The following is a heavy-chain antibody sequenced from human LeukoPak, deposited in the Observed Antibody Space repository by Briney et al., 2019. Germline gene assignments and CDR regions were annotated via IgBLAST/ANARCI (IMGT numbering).Heavy chain of an antibody. J-gene: IGHJ4*02. V-gene: IGHV3-9*01. CDR3: AKDYSSSWSRPRGFDY. Sequence: GGSLRLSCAASGFTFDDYAMHWVRQAPGKGLEWVSGISWNSGSIGYADSVKGRFTISRDNAKNSLYLQMNSLRAEDTALYYCAKDYSSSWSRPRGFDYWGQGTLVTVSS. CDR1: GFTFDDYA. D-gene: IGHD6-13*01. CDR2: ISWNSGSI.